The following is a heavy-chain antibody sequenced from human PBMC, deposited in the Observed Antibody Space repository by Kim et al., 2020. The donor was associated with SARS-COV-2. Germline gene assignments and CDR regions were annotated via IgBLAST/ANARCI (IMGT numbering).Heavy chain of an antibody. CDR3: AKKRELAYLDY. Sequence: TYYADSVKGRFTISRDNSKNTLYLQMNSLRAEDTAVYYCAKKRELAYLDYWGQGTLVTVSS. CDR2: T. V-gene: IGHV3-23*01. D-gene: IGHD1-26*01. J-gene: IGHJ4*02.